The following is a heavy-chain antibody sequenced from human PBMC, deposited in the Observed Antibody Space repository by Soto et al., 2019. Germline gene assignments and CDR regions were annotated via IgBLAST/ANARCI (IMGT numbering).Heavy chain of an antibody. Sequence: KPGGSLRLSCAASGFTFSSYAMSWVRQASGKGLEWMGIIYPGDSDTRYSPSFQGQVTISADKSISTAYLQWSSLKASDTAMYYCARHEPGTLDYWGQGTLVTVSS. CDR3: ARHEPGTLDY. J-gene: IGHJ4*02. V-gene: IGHV5-51*01. D-gene: IGHD1-1*01. CDR2: IYPGDSDT. CDR1: GFTFSSYA.